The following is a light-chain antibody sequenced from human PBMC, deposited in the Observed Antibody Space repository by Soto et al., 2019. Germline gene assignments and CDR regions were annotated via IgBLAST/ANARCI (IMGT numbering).Light chain of an antibody. CDR3: QAWDSSTLV. Sequence: SYELTQPPSVSVSPGQTASITCSGDNLGDKYACWYQQKPGQSPVLVIYQDRKRPSGIPERFSGSNSGNTATLTISETQAMDEADYYCQAWDSSTLVFGGGTKVTVL. CDR2: QDR. CDR1: NLGDKY. J-gene: IGLJ2*01. V-gene: IGLV3-1*01.